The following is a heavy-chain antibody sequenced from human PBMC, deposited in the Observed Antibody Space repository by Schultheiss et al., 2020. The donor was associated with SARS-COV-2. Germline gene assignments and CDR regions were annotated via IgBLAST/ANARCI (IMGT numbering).Heavy chain of an antibody. V-gene: IGHV3-11*01. CDR1: GFTFSDYY. CDR2: ISSSGSTI. D-gene: IGHD5-24*01. Sequence: GESLKISCAASGFTFSDYYMSWIRQAPGKGLEWVSYISSSGSTIYYADSVKGRFTISRDNAKNSLYLQMNSLRAEDTAVYYCARRRYDRLQSRYFDLWGRGTLVTVSS. J-gene: IGHJ2*01. CDR3: ARRRYDRLQSRYFDL.